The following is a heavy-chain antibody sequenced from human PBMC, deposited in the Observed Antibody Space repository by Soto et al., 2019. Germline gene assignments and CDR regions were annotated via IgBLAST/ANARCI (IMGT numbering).Heavy chain of an antibody. CDR1: GYTFTSYG. V-gene: IGHV1-18*01. CDR2: ISAYNGNT. Sequence: QVHLVQSGAEVKKPGASVKVSCKASGYTFTSYGISSVRQAPGQGLEWVGWISAYNGNTNSAQRLQGRVTMTTDTSTSTAYMDLRSLRSDDTAVYYCARDDYGSGSYYNWGQGTLVTVSS. J-gene: IGHJ4*02. D-gene: IGHD3-10*01. CDR3: ARDDYGSGSYYN.